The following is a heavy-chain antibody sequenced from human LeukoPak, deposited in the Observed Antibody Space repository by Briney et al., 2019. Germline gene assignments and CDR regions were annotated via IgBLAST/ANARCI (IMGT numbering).Heavy chain of an antibody. CDR2: IITIFGTA. J-gene: IGHJ4*02. Sequence: SVKVACKASGGTFSSYAISWVRQAPGQGLEWMGGIITIFGTANYAQKFQGRVTITADESTSTAYMELSSLRSEDTAVYYCARKERGPTGIVGATPPDYWGQGTLVTVSS. V-gene: IGHV1-69*01. CDR1: GGTFSSYA. D-gene: IGHD1-26*01. CDR3: ARKERGPTGIVGATPPDY.